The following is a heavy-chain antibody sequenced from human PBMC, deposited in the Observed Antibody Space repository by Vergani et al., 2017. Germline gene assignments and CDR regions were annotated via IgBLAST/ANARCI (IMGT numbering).Heavy chain of an antibody. J-gene: IGHJ6*03. V-gene: IGHV1-69*12. CDR1: GGTFSSYA. D-gene: IGHD3-3*01. CDR2: IIPIFGTA. CDR3: ARAKSGPGKRVSWGPYYDFWSGYPSDYYYYMDV. Sequence: QVQLVQSGAEVKKPGSSVKVSCKASGGTFSSYAISWVRQAPGQGLEWMGGIIPIFGTANYAQTFEGRVTITADESTSTDYMALSSRRSEDTAVYYCARAKSGPGKRVSWGPYYDFWSGYPSDYYYYMDVWGKGTTVTVSS.